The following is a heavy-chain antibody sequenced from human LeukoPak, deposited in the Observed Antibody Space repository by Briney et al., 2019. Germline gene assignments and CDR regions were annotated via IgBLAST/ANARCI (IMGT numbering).Heavy chain of an antibody. CDR2: IASGGGANR. D-gene: IGHD2/OR15-2a*01. CDR1: GFTFSSYE. CDR3: ARIGTTTRGPAGLDV. V-gene: IGHV3-48*03. Sequence: PAGGSLTLSCAASGFTFSSYEMNWVRQAPGKGLEWVSYIASGGGANRFYSESVKGRFTISRDNAKNSLYPHMNSLRAEDTGVYYCARIGTTTRGPAGLDVWGQGTTVTVSS. J-gene: IGHJ6*02.